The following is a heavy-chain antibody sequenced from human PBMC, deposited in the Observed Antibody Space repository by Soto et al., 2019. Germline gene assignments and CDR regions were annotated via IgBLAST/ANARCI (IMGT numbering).Heavy chain of an antibody. CDR1: GYTLTELS. Sequence: GASVKVSCNVSGYTLTELSMHWVRQAPGKGLEWMGGFDPEDGETIYAQKFQGRVTMTEDTSTDTAYMELSSLRSEDTAVYYCATDTAVAGSFSFDYWGQGTLVTVSS. D-gene: IGHD6-19*01. CDR2: FDPEDGET. J-gene: IGHJ4*02. V-gene: IGHV1-24*01. CDR3: ATDTAVAGSFSFDY.